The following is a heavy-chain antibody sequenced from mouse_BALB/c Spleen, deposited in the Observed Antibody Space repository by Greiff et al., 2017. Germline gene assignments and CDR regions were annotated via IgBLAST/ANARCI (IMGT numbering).Heavy chain of an antibody. CDR3: ARDDWAYHFDY. CDR2: INSNGGST. D-gene: IGHD4-1*01. J-gene: IGHJ2*01. CDR1: GFTFSSYG. Sequence: EVQLVESGGGLVQPGGSLKLSCAASGFTFSSYGMSWVRQTPDKRLELVATINSNGGSTYYPDSVKGRFTISRDNAKNTLYLQMSSLKSEDTAMYYRARDDWAYHFDYWGQGTTLTVSS. V-gene: IGHV5-6-3*01.